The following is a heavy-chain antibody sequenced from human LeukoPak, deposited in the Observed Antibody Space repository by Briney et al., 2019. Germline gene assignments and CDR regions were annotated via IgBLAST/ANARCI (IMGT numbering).Heavy chain of an antibody. J-gene: IGHJ6*02. D-gene: IGHD2-21*01. CDR1: GFTVSSNY. CDR2: IYSGGST. V-gene: IGHV3-53*01. Sequence: GGSLRLSWAASGFTVSSNYMSWGRQAPGKGLEWVSVIYSGGSTYYTDSVKGRFTISRDNSKNTLYLQMNSLRAEDTAVYYCARSILFRSYYHGMDVWGQGTTVTVSS. CDR3: ARSILFRSYYHGMDV.